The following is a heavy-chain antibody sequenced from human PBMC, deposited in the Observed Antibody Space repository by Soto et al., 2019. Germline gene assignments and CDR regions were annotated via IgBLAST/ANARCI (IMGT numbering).Heavy chain of an antibody. Sequence: SETLSLTCTVSGGSISSSSYYWGWIRQPPGKGLEWIGSIYYSGSTYYNPSLKSRVTISVDTSKNQFSLKLSSVTAADTAVYYCARVNGSGSYGRYYYGMDVWGQGTTVTVSS. J-gene: IGHJ6*02. CDR3: ARVNGSGSYGRYYYGMDV. D-gene: IGHD3-10*01. CDR1: GGSISSSSYY. CDR2: IYYSGST. V-gene: IGHV4-39*07.